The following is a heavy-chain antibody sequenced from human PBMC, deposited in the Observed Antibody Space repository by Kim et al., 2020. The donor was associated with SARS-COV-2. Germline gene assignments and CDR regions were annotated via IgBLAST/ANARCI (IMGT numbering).Heavy chain of an antibody. D-gene: IGHD3-10*01. Sequence: GGSLRLSCAASGFNFSSYAMSWVRQAPGKGLEWVSGISANGGRTYYIDSVKGRFNISRDKSKGTLYLQMSGLRVEDTALYYCAKDLGGFGELLSWGQGTL. J-gene: IGHJ4*02. CDR3: AKDLGGFGELLS. V-gene: IGHV3-23*01. CDR1: GFNFSSYA. CDR2: ISANGGRT.